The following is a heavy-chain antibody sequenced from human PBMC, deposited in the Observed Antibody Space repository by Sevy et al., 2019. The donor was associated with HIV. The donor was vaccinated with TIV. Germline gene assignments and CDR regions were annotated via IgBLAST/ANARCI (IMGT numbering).Heavy chain of an antibody. Sequence: SETLSLTCTVFGGSISSDSYNWGWIRQPPGKGLEWIGSISYSGGTHYNPSVKSGLSMSVDTSKNQFSLNLASVTAADTAVYFCARPYGGSADFWGQGTLVTVSS. CDR1: GGSISSDSYN. CDR3: ARPYGGSADF. J-gene: IGHJ4*02. V-gene: IGHV4-39*01. CDR2: ISYSGGT. D-gene: IGHD2-15*01.